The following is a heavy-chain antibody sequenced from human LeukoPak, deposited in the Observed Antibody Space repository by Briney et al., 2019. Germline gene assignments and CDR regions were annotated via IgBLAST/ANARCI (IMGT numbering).Heavy chain of an antibody. J-gene: IGHJ4*02. Sequence: PGGSLRLSCTTSGFTFSRYWMSWVRQAPGKGPEWVANIKEDGTEKYYVDSVKGRFTISRDNVKKSLYLQMNNLRDDDTAVYYCAREAPAHDFWGQGTLVTVSS. D-gene: IGHD2-2*01. V-gene: IGHV3-7*01. CDR2: IKEDGTEK. CDR3: AREAPAHDF. CDR1: GFTFSRYW.